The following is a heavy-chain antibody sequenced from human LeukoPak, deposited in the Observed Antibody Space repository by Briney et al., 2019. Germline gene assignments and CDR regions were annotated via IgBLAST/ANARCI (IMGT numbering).Heavy chain of an antibody. J-gene: IGHJ3*02. V-gene: IGHV3-23*01. Sequence: GGSLRLSCAASGFTFSSYAMSWVRQAPGKGVEWVSAISGSGGSTYYADSVKGRFTISRDNAKNSLYLQMNSLRAEDTAVYYCARDVGNDYGYAFDIWGQGTMVTVSS. D-gene: IGHD4-17*01. CDR1: GFTFSSYA. CDR2: ISGSGGST. CDR3: ARDVGNDYGYAFDI.